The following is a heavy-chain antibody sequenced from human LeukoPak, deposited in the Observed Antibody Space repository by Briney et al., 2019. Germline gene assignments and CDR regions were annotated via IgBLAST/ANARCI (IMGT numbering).Heavy chain of an antibody. CDR3: ARENYYDSSGKDLYYYYYGMDV. CDR2: IWYDGSTK. CDR1: GFTFSSYG. Sequence: QPGGSLRLSCAASGFTFSSYGMHWVRQAPGKGLEWVAVIWYDGSTKYYADSVKGRFTISRDNSKNTLYLQMNSLRAEDTAVYYCARENYYDSSGKDLYYYYYGMDVWGQGTTVTVSS. J-gene: IGHJ6*02. D-gene: IGHD3-22*01. V-gene: IGHV3-33*01.